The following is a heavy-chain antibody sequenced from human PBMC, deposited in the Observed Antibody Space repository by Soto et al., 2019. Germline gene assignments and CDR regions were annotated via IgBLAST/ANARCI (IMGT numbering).Heavy chain of an antibody. CDR3: ASRDPGTSVDY. J-gene: IGHJ4*02. D-gene: IGHD1-7*01. CDR2: IYRTGST. Sequence: SETLSLPCALSGGSFTSNNWWTWVRPPPGQGLEWIGEIYRTGSTNYNPSFKCRVTISLDKSENQFSLKVTSLTAADTAVYYCASRDPGTSVDYWGQGTLVTVSS. V-gene: IGHV4-4*02. CDR1: GGSFTSNNW.